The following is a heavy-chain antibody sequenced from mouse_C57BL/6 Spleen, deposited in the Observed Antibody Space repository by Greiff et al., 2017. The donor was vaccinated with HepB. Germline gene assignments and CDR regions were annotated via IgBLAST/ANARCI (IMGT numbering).Heavy chain of an antibody. J-gene: IGHJ3*01. CDR2: ISSGSSTI. D-gene: IGHD1-1*01. CDR1: GFTFSDYG. Sequence: EVKLVESGGGLVKPGGSLKLSCAASGFTFSDYGMHWVRQAPEKGLEWVAYISSGSSTIYYADTVKGRFTISRDNAKNTLFLQMTSLRSEDTAMYYCARGDYYGSSYEAWFAYWGQGTLVTVSA. CDR3: ARGDYYGSSYEAWFAY. V-gene: IGHV5-17*01.